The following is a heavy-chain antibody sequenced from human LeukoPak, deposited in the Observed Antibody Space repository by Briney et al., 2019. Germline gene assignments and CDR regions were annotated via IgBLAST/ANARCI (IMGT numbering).Heavy chain of an antibody. CDR3: AREVRHSISRWGDFCYYMDV. J-gene: IGHJ6*03. CDR1: GASIKSYY. Sequence: PSETLSLTCSVSGASIKSYYWSWIRQSAGMGLEWIGRISTSGTTDYNPSLKSRLTMSVDTSKNQFSLKLSSVTAADTALYYCAREVRHSISRWGDFCYYMDVGGKGTTVTVSS. CDR2: ISTSGTT. V-gene: IGHV4-4*07. D-gene: IGHD6-13*01.